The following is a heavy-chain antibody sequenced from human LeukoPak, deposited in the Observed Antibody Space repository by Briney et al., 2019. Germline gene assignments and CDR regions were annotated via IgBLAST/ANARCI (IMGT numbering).Heavy chain of an antibody. Sequence: GESLKISCKGSGYSFTSYWISWVRQMPGKGLEWMGRIDPSDSYTNYSPSFQDHVTISADKSISTAYLQWSSLKASDTAMYYCARQYSSSWYLFDYWGQGTLVTVSS. D-gene: IGHD6-13*01. J-gene: IGHJ4*02. CDR3: ARQYSSSWYLFDY. V-gene: IGHV5-10-1*01. CDR1: GYSFTSYW. CDR2: IDPSDSYT.